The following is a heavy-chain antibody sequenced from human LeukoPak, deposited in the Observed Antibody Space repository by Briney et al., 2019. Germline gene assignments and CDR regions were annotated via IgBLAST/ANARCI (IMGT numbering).Heavy chain of an antibody. CDR1: GYSFSSHW. CDR2: IYPGDSDT. CDR3: ARHGGYGGNQKAHFDI. D-gene: IGHD4-23*01. J-gene: IGHJ4*02. Sequence: GESLKISCKGSGYSFSSHWIGWVRQMPGKGLEWMGIIYPGDSDTRYSPSFQGQVTISADKSLSTAYLQWSSLRASDTAMYYCARHGGYGGNQKAHFDIWGQGTLVTVSS. V-gene: IGHV5-51*01.